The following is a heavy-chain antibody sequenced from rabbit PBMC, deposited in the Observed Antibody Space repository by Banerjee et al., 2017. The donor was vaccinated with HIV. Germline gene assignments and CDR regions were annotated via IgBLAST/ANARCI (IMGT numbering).Heavy chain of an antibody. CDR2: INTSSGNT. V-gene: IGHV1S45*01. Sequence: QEQLEESGGDLVKPEGSLTLTCTASGFSFSDKYVMCWVRQAPGKGLEWIGCINTSSGNTVYASWVKGRFTISRDNAQNTVSLQMTSLTAADTATYFCARDLAGVIGWNFKLWGQGTLVTVS. D-gene: IGHD4-1*01. J-gene: IGHJ4*01. CDR1: GFSFSDKYV. CDR3: ARDLAGVIGWNFKL.